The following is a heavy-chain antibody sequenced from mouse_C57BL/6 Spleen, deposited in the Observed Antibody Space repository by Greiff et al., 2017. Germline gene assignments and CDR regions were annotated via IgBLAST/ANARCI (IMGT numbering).Heavy chain of an antibody. V-gene: IGHV1-80*01. CDR2: IYPGDGDT. Sequence: QVQLQQPGAELVKPGASVKISCKASGYAFSSYWMNWVKQRPGKGLEWIGQIYPGDGDTNYNGKFKGKATLTADKSSSTAYMQLSSLTSEDSAVYFCARSATWWYFDVWGTGTTVTVSS. CDR3: ARSATWWYFDV. J-gene: IGHJ1*03. CDR1: GYAFSSYW.